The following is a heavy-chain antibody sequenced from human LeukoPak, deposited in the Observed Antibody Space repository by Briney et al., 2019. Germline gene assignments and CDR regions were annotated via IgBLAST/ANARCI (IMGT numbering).Heavy chain of an antibody. D-gene: IGHD6-13*01. J-gene: IGHJ4*02. CDR1: GGSISSGGYS. CDR2: IYHSGST. CDR3: ARDGDSSSSQRDYDY. Sequence: PSETLSLTCAVSGGSISSGGYSWSWIRQPPGKGLEWIGYIYHSGSTYYNPSLKSRVTISVDRSKNQFSLKLSSVTAADTAVYYCARDGDSSSSQRDYDYWGQGTLVTVSS. V-gene: IGHV4-30-2*01.